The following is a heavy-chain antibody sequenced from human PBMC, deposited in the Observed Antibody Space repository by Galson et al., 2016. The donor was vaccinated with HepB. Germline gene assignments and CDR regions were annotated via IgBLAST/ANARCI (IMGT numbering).Heavy chain of an antibody. D-gene: IGHD1-7*01. Sequence: SLRLSCAGSGFTFSTYAMNWVRQAPGKGLEWVSSIRGSGGGIDYADSVKGRFTISRYNSKNPLYLQMTSLRAEDTAVYYCAKDHTGSTVGWSDGMDVWGQGTRVTVSS. CDR3: AKDHTGSTVGWSDGMDV. V-gene: IGHV3-23*01. CDR1: GFTFSTYA. CDR2: IRGSGGGI. J-gene: IGHJ6*02.